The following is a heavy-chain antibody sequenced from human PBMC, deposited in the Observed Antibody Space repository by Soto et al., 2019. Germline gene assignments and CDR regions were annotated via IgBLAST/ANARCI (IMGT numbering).Heavy chain of an antibody. CDR1: GFTFSSYG. CDR2: ISYDGSNK. D-gene: IGHD3-10*01. Sequence: QVQLVESGGGVVQPGRSLRLSCAASGFTFSSYGMHWVRQAPGKGLEWVAVISYDGSNKYYADSVQGRFTISRDNSNNTLYLQMNSLRAEDTAVYYCAKSFGVRGVIYYYYYGMDVWGQGTTVTVSS. CDR3: AKSFGVRGVIYYYYYGMDV. J-gene: IGHJ6*02. V-gene: IGHV3-30*18.